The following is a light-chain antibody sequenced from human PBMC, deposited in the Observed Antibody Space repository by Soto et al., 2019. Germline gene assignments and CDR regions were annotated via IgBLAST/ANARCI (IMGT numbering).Light chain of an antibody. V-gene: IGKV1-9*01. Sequence: DLQLTQSPSFLSASVGDRVTITCRASQGISSYLAWYQQKPGKAPKLLIYAASTLQSGVPSRFSGSGSGTEFTLTISSLQSEDFATFYCQQLNSYPSLTFGGGTKVEIK. CDR2: AAS. CDR1: QGISSY. CDR3: QQLNSYPSLT. J-gene: IGKJ4*01.